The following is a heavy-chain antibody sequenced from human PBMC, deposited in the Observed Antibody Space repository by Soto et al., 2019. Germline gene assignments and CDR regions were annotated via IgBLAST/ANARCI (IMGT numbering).Heavy chain of an antibody. J-gene: IGHJ5*02. CDR2: VYSSGST. CDR3: ARRAVVAVTGSLDNWLDP. V-gene: IGHV4-59*01. D-gene: IGHD2-21*01. CDR1: GDSITSYN. Sequence: SETLSLTCTVSGDSITSYNWNWLRQPPGKALEWIGYVYSSGSTNYNPSLKSRVTISVDTSGNQFSLKVNSVTAADTAVYYCARRAVVAVTGSLDNWLDPWGQGILVTVS.